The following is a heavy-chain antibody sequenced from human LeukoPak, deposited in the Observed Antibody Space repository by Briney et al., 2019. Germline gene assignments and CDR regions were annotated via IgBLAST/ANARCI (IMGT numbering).Heavy chain of an antibody. Sequence: GGSLRLSCAASGFTFSSYEMNWVRQAPGKGLEWVSYISSSGSTIYYADSVKGRFTISRDNAKNSLYLQMNSLRAEDTAVYYCARAEAAAQRGYYGMDVWGKGTTVTVSS. CDR1: GFTFSSYE. V-gene: IGHV3-48*03. J-gene: IGHJ6*04. CDR3: ARAEAAAQRGYYGMDV. D-gene: IGHD6-13*01. CDR2: ISSSGSTI.